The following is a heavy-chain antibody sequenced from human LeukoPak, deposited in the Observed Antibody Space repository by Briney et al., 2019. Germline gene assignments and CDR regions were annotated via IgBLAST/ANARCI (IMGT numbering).Heavy chain of an antibody. J-gene: IGHJ6*02. V-gene: IGHV1-8*01. Sequence: ASVKVSCKASGYTFTSYDINWVRQATGQGLEWMGWMNPNSGNTGYAQKFQGRVTMTRNTSITTAYMELSSLRSEDTAVYYCARLRYDILTGYYYYGMDVWGQGTTVTVSS. CDR3: ARLRYDILTGYYYYGMDV. CDR1: GYTFTSYD. D-gene: IGHD3-9*01. CDR2: MNPNSGNT.